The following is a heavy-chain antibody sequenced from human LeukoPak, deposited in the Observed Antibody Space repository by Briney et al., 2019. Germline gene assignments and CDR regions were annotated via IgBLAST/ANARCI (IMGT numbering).Heavy chain of an antibody. Sequence: GGSLRLSCTASGFTFSGYAMHWVRQAPGKGLEWVAIISYDGSNKYYGDSVKGRFNISRDNSKNTLYLQMNSLRAEDTAVYYCAKDGPYGNHEIDYWGQGTLVTVSS. CDR2: ISYDGSNK. D-gene: IGHD4-17*01. J-gene: IGHJ4*02. V-gene: IGHV3-30*18. CDR1: GFTFSGYA. CDR3: AKDGPYGNHEIDY.